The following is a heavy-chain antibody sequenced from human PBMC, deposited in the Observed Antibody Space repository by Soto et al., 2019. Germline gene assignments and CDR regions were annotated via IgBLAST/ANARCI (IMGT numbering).Heavy chain of an antibody. Sequence: GGSLRLSYAASGFTFSSYSMNWVRQAPGKGLEWVSSISSSSSYIYYADSVKGRFTISRDNAKNSLYLQMNSLRAEDTAVYYCARGPIVVVPAAPYYMDVWGKGTTVTVSS. V-gene: IGHV3-21*01. D-gene: IGHD2-2*01. CDR3: ARGPIVVVPAAPYYMDV. J-gene: IGHJ6*03. CDR2: ISSSSSYI. CDR1: GFTFSSYS.